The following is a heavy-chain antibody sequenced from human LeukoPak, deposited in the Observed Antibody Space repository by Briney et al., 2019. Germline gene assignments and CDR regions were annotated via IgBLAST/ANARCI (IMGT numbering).Heavy chain of an antibody. CDR2: ISGSGGST. V-gene: IGHV3-23*01. CDR1: GFTFSSYS. CDR3: AKGSGDSSGYYYAYYYYYMDV. Sequence: GGSLRLSCAASGFTFSSYSMNWVRQAPGKGLEWVSAISGSGGSTYYADSVKGRFTISRDNSKNTLYLRMNSLRAEDTAVYYCAKGSGDSSGYYYAYYYYYMDVWGKGTTVTVSS. J-gene: IGHJ6*03. D-gene: IGHD3-22*01.